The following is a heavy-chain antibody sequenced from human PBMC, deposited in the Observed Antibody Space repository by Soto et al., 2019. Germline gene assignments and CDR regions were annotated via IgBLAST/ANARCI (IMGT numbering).Heavy chain of an antibody. CDR2: INHSGST. V-gene: IGHV4-34*01. CDR1: GGYFSGYF. Sequence: PSETLSLTCAVYGGYFSGYFLNWVRQPPGKGLEWIGEINHSGSTKYNPSLKSRVTLSVDTSKNQFSLRVFSVTAADTAVYYCARDLSGYYYGMDAWGQGTKVTVSS. CDR3: ARDLSGYYYGMDA. J-gene: IGHJ6*02.